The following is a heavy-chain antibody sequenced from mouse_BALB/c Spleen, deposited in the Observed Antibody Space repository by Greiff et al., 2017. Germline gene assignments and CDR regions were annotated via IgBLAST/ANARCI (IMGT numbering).Heavy chain of an antibody. CDR2: ISYSGST. J-gene: IGHJ1*01. Sequence: EVQLKESGPGLVKPSQSLSLTCTVTGYSITSDYAWNWIRQFPGNKLEWMGYISYSGSTSYNPSLKSRISITRDTSKNQFFLQLNSVTTEDTATYYCARENWYFDVWGAGTTVTVSS. V-gene: IGHV3-2*02. CDR1: GYSITSDYA. CDR3: ARENWYFDV.